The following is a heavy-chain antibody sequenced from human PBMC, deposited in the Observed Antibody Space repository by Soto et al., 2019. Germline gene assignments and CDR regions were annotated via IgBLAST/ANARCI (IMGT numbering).Heavy chain of an antibody. D-gene: IGHD6-6*01. J-gene: IGHJ6*02. V-gene: IGHV4-30-4*01. CDR1: GGSISSGDYY. Sequence: PSETLSLTCTVSGGSISSGDYYWSWIRQPPGKGLEWIGYIYYSGSTYYNPSLKSRVTISVDTSKNQFPLKLSSVTAADTAVYYCARDASSSSPPYYYYGMDVWGQGTTVTVSS. CDR3: ARDASSSSPPYYYYGMDV. CDR2: IYYSGST.